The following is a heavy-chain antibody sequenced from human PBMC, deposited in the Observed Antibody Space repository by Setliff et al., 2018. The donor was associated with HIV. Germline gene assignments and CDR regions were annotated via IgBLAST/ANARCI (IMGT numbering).Heavy chain of an antibody. Sequence: SETLSLTCTVSGGSISSQYWSWIRQTPGKGLESIGYVYNSGGTNYNPSLKSRVTISVDTSKNQFSLKLSSATAADTAVYYCARGVRNFWSGDDVEYYFDYWGQGTLVTVSS. V-gene: IGHV4-59*11. CDR1: GGSISSQY. CDR2: VYNSGGT. CDR3: ARGVRNFWSGDDVEYYFDY. J-gene: IGHJ4*02. D-gene: IGHD3-3*01.